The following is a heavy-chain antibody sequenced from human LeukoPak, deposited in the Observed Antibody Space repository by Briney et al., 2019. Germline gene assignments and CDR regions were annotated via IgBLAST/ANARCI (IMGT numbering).Heavy chain of an antibody. CDR3: AKGYCSGGSCWDAFDI. CDR1: GFTFSSNA. V-gene: IGHV3-23*01. CDR2: ISGSGGST. D-gene: IGHD2-15*01. J-gene: IGHJ3*02. Sequence: GGSLRLSCAASGFTFSSNAMNWVRQAPGEGLELVSAISGSGGSTYYADSVKGRFTISRDNSKNTLYLQMNSLRAEDTAVYYCAKGYCSGGSCWDAFDIWGQGTMVTVSS.